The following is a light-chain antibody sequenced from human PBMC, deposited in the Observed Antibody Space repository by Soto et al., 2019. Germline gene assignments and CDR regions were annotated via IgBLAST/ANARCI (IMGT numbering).Light chain of an antibody. CDR3: QQGYSTPRT. CDR1: QSISSY. CDR2: AAS. J-gene: IGKJ1*01. Sequence: DIQMTQSPSSLSASVGDRVTITCRASQSISSYLNWYQQKPGKAPKLLIYAASSLQSGVPSRFSGSGSGTEFTLTNSSLQPEDFATYYCQQGYSTPRTFGQGTKVEIK. V-gene: IGKV1-39*01.